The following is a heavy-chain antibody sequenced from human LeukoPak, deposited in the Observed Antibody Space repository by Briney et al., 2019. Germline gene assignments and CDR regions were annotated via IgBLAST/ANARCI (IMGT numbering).Heavy chain of an antibody. CDR1: GFTFSSYS. Sequence: GGSLRLSCAASGFTFSSYSMNWVRQAPGKGLEWVSSITSSSSYIYYADSVKGRFTISRDNAKNSLYLQMNRLRAEDTALYYCAKCDFWSANDFFDIWGQGTMVTVSS. CDR2: ITSSSSYI. D-gene: IGHD3-3*01. CDR3: AKCDFWSANDFFDI. V-gene: IGHV3-21*04. J-gene: IGHJ3*02.